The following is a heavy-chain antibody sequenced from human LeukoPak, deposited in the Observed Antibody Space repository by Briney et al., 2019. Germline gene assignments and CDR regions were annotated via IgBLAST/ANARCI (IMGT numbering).Heavy chain of an antibody. CDR3: AGAGVSLDAFDI. CDR1: GYTFTSYY. D-gene: IGHD7-27*01. V-gene: IGHV1-46*01. Sequence: ASVKVSCKASGYTFTSYYMHWVRQAPGQGLEWMGIINPSGGSTSYAQKFQGRVTMTRDMSTSTVYMELSSLRSEDTAVYYCAGAGVSLDAFDIWGQGTMVTVSS. J-gene: IGHJ3*02. CDR2: INPSGGST.